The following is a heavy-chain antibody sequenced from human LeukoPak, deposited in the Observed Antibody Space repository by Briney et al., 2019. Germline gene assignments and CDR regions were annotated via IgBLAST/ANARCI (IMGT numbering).Heavy chain of an antibody. Sequence: ASVKVSCKASGYTFTGYYIHWVRQAPGQGLEWMGWINPNSGDTNYAQKFQGRVTMTRDTSISTAYMELSSLRSDDTAVYYCARGRLRFHDYWGQGTLVTVSS. CDR3: ARGRLRFHDY. CDR1: GYTFTGYY. J-gene: IGHJ4*02. V-gene: IGHV1-2*02. CDR2: INPNSGDT. D-gene: IGHD3-16*01.